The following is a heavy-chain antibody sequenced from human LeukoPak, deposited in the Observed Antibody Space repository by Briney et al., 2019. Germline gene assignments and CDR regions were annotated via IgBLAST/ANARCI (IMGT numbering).Heavy chain of an antibody. CDR3: ARTDSSGYYGYDYYYGMDV. D-gene: IGHD3-22*01. CDR1: GFTFSSYS. Sequence: GGSLRLSCAASGFTFSSYSMNWVRQAPGKGLEWVSSICSSTSYIYYADSVRGRFTISRDNAKNSLYLQMNSLRAEDTAVYYCARTDSSGYYGYDYYYGMDVWGQGTTVTVSS. V-gene: IGHV3-21*01. J-gene: IGHJ6*02. CDR2: ICSSTSYI.